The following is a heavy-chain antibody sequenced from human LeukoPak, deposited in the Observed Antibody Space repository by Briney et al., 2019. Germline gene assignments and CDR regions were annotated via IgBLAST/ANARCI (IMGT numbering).Heavy chain of an antibody. V-gene: IGHV1-18*01. CDR1: GYTFMSHG. J-gene: IGHJ3*02. Sequence: ASVKVSCKAYGYTFMSHGISCLRQAPGQGLGWIGWISGSSSNTNYAQRLQGRVTMTTDTSTTTTYMELRSLRSDATAVYYCARATGTWGHDGFDIWGQGTMVTVSS. CDR2: ISGSSSNT. CDR3: ARATGTWGHDGFDI. D-gene: IGHD3-16*01.